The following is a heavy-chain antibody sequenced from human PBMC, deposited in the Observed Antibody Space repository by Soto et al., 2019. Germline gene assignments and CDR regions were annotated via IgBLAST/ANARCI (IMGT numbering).Heavy chain of an antibody. V-gene: IGHV3-21*01. CDR1: GFTFSSFS. J-gene: IGHJ5*02. Sequence: EVQLVESGGGLVKPGGSLRLSCAASGFTFSSFSMSWVRQAPGKGLEWVASISSDSTYIYYADSVKGRFTISRDNPKNSLYLQMNSLRTEDTAVYYCARDPGGNWFDPWGQGTLVTVSS. CDR3: ARDPGGNWFDP. CDR2: ISSDSTYI.